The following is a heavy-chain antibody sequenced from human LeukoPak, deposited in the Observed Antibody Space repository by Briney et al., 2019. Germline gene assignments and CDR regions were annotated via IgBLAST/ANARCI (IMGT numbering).Heavy chain of an antibody. J-gene: IGHJ3*02. Sequence: SQTLSLTCAISGDSVSSKSATWNWIRQSPSRGLEWLGRTYYRSKWYNDYAVSVKSRITINPDTSKNQFSLQLNSVTLEDTAVYYCARDPDPFSRLSVFDIWGQGTMVTVSS. D-gene: IGHD3-16*02. CDR1: GDSVSSKSAT. CDR2: TYYRSKWYN. V-gene: IGHV6-1*01. CDR3: ARDPDPFSRLSVFDI.